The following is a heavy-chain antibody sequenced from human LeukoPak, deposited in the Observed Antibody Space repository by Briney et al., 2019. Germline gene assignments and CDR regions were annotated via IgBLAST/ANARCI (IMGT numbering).Heavy chain of an antibody. V-gene: IGHV1-46*01. CDR2: INPSGGST. D-gene: IGHD4-17*01. CDR1: GYTFTSYA. J-gene: IGHJ4*02. CDR3: ARVSLRTPPYGDYFDY. Sequence: ASVKVSCKASGYTFTSYAMNWVRQAPGQGLEWMGIINPSGGSTSYAQKFQGRVTMTRDMSTSTVYMELSSLRSEDTAVYYCARVSLRTPPYGDYFDYWGQGTLVTVSS.